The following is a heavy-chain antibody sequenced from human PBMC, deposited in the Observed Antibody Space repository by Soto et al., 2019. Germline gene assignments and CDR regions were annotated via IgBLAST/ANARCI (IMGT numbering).Heavy chain of an antibody. V-gene: IGHV3-33*01. CDR3: AREPNYGYSYGYWFDY. J-gene: IGHJ4*02. CDR1: GFTFSSYG. D-gene: IGHD5-18*01. Sequence: GGSLRLSCAASGFTFSSYGMHWVRQAPGKGLEWVAVIWYDGSNKYYADSVKGRFTISRDNSKKPLYLQMNSLRAEDTAVYYCAREPNYGYSYGYWFDYWGQGTLVTVSS. CDR2: IWYDGSNK.